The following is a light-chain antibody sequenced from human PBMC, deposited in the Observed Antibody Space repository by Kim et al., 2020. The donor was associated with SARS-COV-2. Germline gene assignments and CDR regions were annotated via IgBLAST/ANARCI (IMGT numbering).Light chain of an antibody. CDR3: QQYSNWPPLT. J-gene: IGKJ4*01. Sequence: EIVMTQSPGTLSVSPGERATLSCRASQNVGSNLAWYQEKPGQAPRLLIYDVSTRATGIPARFSGSGSGTEFTLTISSLQSEDFAVYYCQQYSNWPPLTFGGGTKVDIK. CDR1: QNVGSN. CDR2: DVS. V-gene: IGKV3-15*01.